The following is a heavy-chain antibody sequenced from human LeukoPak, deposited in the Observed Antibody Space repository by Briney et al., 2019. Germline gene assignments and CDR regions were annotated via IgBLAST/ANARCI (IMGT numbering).Heavy chain of an antibody. CDR1: GYTFTVYY. V-gene: IGHV1-2*02. CDR2: INPNSGGT. J-gene: IGHJ4*02. CDR3: AREGNVEMATISLDY. Sequence: ASVKVFCKASGYTFTVYYMHWVRQAPGQGLEWMGWINPNSGGTNYAQKFQGRVTMTRDTSISTAYMELSRLRSDDTAVYYCAREGNVEMATISLDYWGQGTLVTVSS. D-gene: IGHD5-24*01.